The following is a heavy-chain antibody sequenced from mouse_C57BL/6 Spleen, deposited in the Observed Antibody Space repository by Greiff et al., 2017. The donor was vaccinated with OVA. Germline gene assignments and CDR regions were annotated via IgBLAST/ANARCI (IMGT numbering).Heavy chain of an antibody. D-gene: IGHD3-2*02. V-gene: IGHV1-69*01. CDR2: IDPSDSYT. CDR3: ARSGVYYFDY. Sequence: VKLQQPGAELVMPGASVKLSCKASGYTFTSYWMHWVKQRPGQGLEWIGEIDPSDSYTNYNQKFKGKSTLTVDKSSSTAYMQLSSLTSEDSAVYYCARSGVYYFDYWGQGTTLTVSS. J-gene: IGHJ2*01. CDR1: GYTFTSYW.